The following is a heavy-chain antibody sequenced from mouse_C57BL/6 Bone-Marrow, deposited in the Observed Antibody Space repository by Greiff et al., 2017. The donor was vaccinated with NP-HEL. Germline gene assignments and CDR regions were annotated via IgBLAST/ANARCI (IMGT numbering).Heavy chain of an antibody. CDR1: GYTFTSYW. V-gene: IGHV1-53*01. Sequence: QVQLQQSGTELVKPGASVKLSCKASGYTFTSYWMHWVKQRPGQGLEWIGNINPSNGGTNYNEKFKSKATLTVDKSSSTAYMQLSSLTSEDSAVYYCARGETVVALRWYFDVWGTGTTVTVSS. D-gene: IGHD1-1*01. CDR2: INPSNGGT. CDR3: ARGETVVALRWYFDV. J-gene: IGHJ1*03.